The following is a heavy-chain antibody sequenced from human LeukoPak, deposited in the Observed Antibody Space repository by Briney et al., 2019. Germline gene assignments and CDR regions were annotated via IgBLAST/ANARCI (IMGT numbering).Heavy chain of an antibody. CDR2: ISYSGST. Sequence: SQTLSLTCTVSGVSISSGVSYWSWIRQHPGRGLEWIGYISYSGSTYYNPSLKSRVTISVDTSKNQFSLKLSSVTAADTAVYYCARGIAAAPERAFDIWGQGTMVTVSS. CDR3: ARGIAAAPERAFDI. D-gene: IGHD6-13*01. V-gene: IGHV4-31*03. J-gene: IGHJ3*02. CDR1: GVSISSGVSY.